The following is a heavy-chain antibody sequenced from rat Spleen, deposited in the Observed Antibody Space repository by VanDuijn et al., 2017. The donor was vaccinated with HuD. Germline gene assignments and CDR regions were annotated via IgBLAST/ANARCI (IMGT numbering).Heavy chain of an antibody. CDR3: TTEATRAYFDY. D-gene: IGHD1-4*01. Sequence: EVQLVESGGGLVQPGRSLKLSCAASGFTFGDYYMAWVRQAPAKGLEWVTSISYDGGTTYYRDSVKGRFTISRNNAKSSLYLHMDSLRSEDTVTYYCTTEATRAYFDYWGQGVMVTVSS. CDR2: ISYDGGTT. V-gene: IGHV5-20*01. J-gene: IGHJ2*01. CDR1: GFTFGDYY.